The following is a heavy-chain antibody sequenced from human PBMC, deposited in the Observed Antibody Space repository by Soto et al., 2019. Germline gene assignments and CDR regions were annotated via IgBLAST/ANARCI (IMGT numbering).Heavy chain of an antibody. J-gene: IGHJ5*02. V-gene: IGHV3-11*06. Sequence: GGSLRLSCAASGFTFSDYYMSWIRQAPGKGLEWVSYISRSSSYTNYADSVKGRFTISKDNAKNSLYLQMNSLRAEDTAVYYCARVGIFGAQNNWFDPWGQGTLVTVSS. CDR3: ARVGIFGAQNNWFDP. CDR2: ISRSSSYT. D-gene: IGHD3-3*01. CDR1: GFTFSDYY.